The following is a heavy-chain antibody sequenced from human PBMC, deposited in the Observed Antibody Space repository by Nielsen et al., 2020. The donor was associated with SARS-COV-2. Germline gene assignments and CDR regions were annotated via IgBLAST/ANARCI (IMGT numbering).Heavy chain of an antibody. V-gene: IGHV1-69*08. CDR1: GDTFSTYT. CDR2: FIPILDEV. J-gene: IGHJ3*02. CDR3: AREGIFGSSGHYYEDGAFDI. Sequence: SVKVSCKASGDTFSTYTISWVRQAPGQGLEWMGRFIPILDEVDYAQKFQGRVTITADKSTSTVYMEMRSLRSDDTAVYYCAREGIFGSSGHYYEDGAFDIWGQGTMVTVSS. D-gene: IGHD3-22*01.